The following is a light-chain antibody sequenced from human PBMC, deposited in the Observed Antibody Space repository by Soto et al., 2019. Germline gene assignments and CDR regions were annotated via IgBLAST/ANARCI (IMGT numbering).Light chain of an antibody. J-gene: IGLJ1*01. CDR2: DVS. V-gene: IGLV2-14*01. Sequence: QSVLTQPASVSGSPGQSITISCTGSSSDVGGYDYVSWYQQYPGKAPKLMIYDVSNRPSGVSNRFSGSKSGNTASLTISGLQADDEADYYCSSFTSSTTRFFGTGTKVTVL. CDR1: SSDVGGYDY. CDR3: SSFTSSTTRF.